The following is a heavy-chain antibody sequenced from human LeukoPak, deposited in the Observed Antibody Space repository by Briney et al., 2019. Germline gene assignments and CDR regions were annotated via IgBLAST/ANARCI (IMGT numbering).Heavy chain of an antibody. D-gene: IGHD1-1*01. CDR3: ARVNINNWHSCDY. J-gene: IGHJ4*02. V-gene: IGHV4-4*02. CDR2: IYHSGSP. Sequence: KPSETLSLTCAVSGGSISSNNWWGWVRQPPGKGLEWIGEIYHSGSPNYNLSLESRVTISVDKSRNHFSLNLSSVTAADTAVYYCARVNINNWHSCDYWGQGTLVTVSS. CDR1: GGSISSNNW.